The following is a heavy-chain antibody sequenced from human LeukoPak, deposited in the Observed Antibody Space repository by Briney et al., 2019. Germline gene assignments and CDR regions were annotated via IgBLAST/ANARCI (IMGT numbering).Heavy chain of an antibody. Sequence: PGRSLRLSCAASGFTFSSYAMHWVRQAPGKGLEWVAVISYDGSNKYYADSVKGRFTISRDNSKNTLYLQMNSLRAEDTAVYYCLAGSFDYWGQGTLVTVSS. CDR3: LAGSFDY. D-gene: IGHD6-19*01. CDR1: GFTFSSYA. J-gene: IGHJ4*02. V-gene: IGHV3-30-3*01. CDR2: ISYDGSNK.